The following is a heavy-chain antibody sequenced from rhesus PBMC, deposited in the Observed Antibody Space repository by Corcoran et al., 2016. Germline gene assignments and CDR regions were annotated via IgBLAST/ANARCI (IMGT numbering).Heavy chain of an antibody. Sequence: QVQLQESGPGLVKPSETLSLTCAVSGGSISDDYYWSWIRQPPGKGLEWIGYIYGSGGGTNYNPSLKTRVTISIDTSKNQFSLKLSSVTAADTAMYYCARGGAFWTGYSLFDYWGQGVLVTVSS. J-gene: IGHJ4*01. CDR3: ARGGAFWTGYSLFDY. CDR1: GGSISDDYY. V-gene: IGHV4-106*01. CDR2: IYGSGGGT. D-gene: IGHD3-3*01.